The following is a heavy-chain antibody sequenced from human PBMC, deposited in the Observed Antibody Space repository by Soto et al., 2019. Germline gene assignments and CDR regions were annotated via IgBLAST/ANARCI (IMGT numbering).Heavy chain of an antibody. Sequence: QVQLVQSGAAVKKPGASVKVSCKASGYTFTSYGISWVRQAPGQGLEWMGWISAYNGNTNYAQKLQGRVTMTTDTSTSTAYMELRSLRSDDTAVYYWARDNRNGDYFYYYGMDVWGQGTTVTVSS. CDR1: GYTFTSYG. D-gene: IGHD4-17*01. J-gene: IGHJ6*02. V-gene: IGHV1-18*01. CDR2: ISAYNGNT. CDR3: ARDNRNGDYFYYYGMDV.